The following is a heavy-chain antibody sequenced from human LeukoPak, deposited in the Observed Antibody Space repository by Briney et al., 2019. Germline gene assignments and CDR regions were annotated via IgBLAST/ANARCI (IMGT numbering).Heavy chain of an antibody. J-gene: IGHJ4*02. Sequence: SLRLSCAVSGFTFYDYAMHGVRHARGEGLEGVSGISWNGDGIVYADSVKGRLTICRDNDKNSLYLKMNTLRAEDTALYYCAKARGYSYLQDFDYWGQGTLVTVSS. V-gene: IGHV3-9*01. CDR1: GFTFYDYA. D-gene: IGHD5-18*01. CDR3: AKARGYSYLQDFDY. CDR2: ISWNGDGI.